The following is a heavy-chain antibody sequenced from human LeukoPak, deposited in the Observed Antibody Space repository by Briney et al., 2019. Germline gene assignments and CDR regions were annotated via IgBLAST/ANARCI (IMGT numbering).Heavy chain of an antibody. D-gene: IGHD2-21*01. CDR3: ARDIPTYYLYMDV. V-gene: IGHV3-30-3*01. J-gene: IGHJ6*03. CDR1: GFAFSGYV. CDR2: VSEDGINK. Sequence: GGSLRLSCAASGFAFSGYVIHWVRQAPGKGLEGVAVVSEDGINKYYADSVKGRFTISRDNSKNTLYLQMNSLRAEDTAVYYCARDIPTYYLYMDVWGKGTTVTVSS.